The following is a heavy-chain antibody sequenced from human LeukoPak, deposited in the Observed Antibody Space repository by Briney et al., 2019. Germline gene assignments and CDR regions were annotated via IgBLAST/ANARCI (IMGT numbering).Heavy chain of an antibody. D-gene: IGHD2-8*01. Sequence: ASVKVSCKASGYTFTSYGISWVRQAPGQGLEWMGWISAYNGNTNYAQKLQGRVTMTTDTSTSTAYMELRSLRSGDTAVYYCSRIDIVPMVYAIAYGMDVWGQGTTVTVSS. V-gene: IGHV1-18*01. CDR1: GYTFTSYG. CDR2: ISAYNGNT. J-gene: IGHJ6*02. CDR3: SRIDIVPMVYAIAYGMDV.